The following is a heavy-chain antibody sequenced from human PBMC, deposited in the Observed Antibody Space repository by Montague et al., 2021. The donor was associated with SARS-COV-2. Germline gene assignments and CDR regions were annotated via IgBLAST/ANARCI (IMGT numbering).Heavy chain of an antibody. V-gene: IGHV3-30*04. J-gene: IGHJ4*02. D-gene: IGHD2-21*01. CDR3: ARGFRGGYSTFDY. CDR2: ISYDGSNK. Sequence: SRRLSCAASGFTFSSYAMHWVRQAPGKGLEWVAVISYDGSNKYYADSVKGRFTISRDNSKNTLYLQMNSLRAEDTAVCYCARGFRGGYSTFDYWGQGTLVTVSS. CDR1: GFTFSSYA.